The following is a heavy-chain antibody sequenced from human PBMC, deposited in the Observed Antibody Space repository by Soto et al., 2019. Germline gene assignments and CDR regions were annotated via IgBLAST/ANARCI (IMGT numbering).Heavy chain of an antibody. CDR2: IYYSGST. Sequence: QLQLQESGPGLVKPSETLSLTCTVSGGSISSSSYYWGWIRQPPGKGLEWIGSIYYSGSTYYNPSLKSRVTISVDTSKNQFDLKLSSVTAADTAVYYCARHTAVPAATSQDDFDYWGQGTLVTVSS. CDR3: ARHTAVPAATSQDDFDY. V-gene: IGHV4-39*01. J-gene: IGHJ4*02. CDR1: GGSISSSSYY. D-gene: IGHD2-2*01.